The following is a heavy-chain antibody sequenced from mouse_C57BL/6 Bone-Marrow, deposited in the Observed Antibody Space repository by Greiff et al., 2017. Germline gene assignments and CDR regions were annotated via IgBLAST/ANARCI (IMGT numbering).Heavy chain of an antibody. CDR3: ARPLQAWFAY. CDR2: INPNNGGT. CDR1: GYTFTDYY. J-gene: IGHJ3*01. Sequence: EVQLQQSGPELAKPGASVKISCKASGYTFTDYYMNWVKQSHGKSLEWIGDINPNNGGTSYNQKFKGKATLTVDKSSSTAYMELRSLTSEDSAVYYCARPLQAWFAYWGQGTLVTVSA. V-gene: IGHV1-26*01.